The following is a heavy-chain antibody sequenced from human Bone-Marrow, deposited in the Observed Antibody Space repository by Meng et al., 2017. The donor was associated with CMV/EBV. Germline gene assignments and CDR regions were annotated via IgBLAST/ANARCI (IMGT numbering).Heavy chain of an antibody. CDR1: GYTFTSYD. CDR2: MNPNSGNT. CDR3: ARRLTKRRGGQYYFDY. V-gene: IGHV1-8*03. J-gene: IGHJ4*02. Sequence: ASVKVSCKASGYTFTSYDINWVRQATGQGLEWMGWMNPNSGNTGYAQKFQGRVTITRNSSISTAYMELSSLRSEDTAVYYCARRLTKRRGGQYYFDYWGQGPLVTVSS. D-gene: IGHD1-1*01.